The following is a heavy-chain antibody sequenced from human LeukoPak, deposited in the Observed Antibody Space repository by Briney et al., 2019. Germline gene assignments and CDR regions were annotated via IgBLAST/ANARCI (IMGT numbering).Heavy chain of an antibody. V-gene: IGHV4-61*02. CDR3: ARVNSPESGVDWFDP. D-gene: IGHD2-8*01. CDR2: IYTSGST. CDR1: GGSISSGSYY. J-gene: IGHJ5*02. Sequence: SETLSLTCTVSGGSISSGSYYWRWIRQPAGKGLEWIGRIYTSGSTNYNPSLKSRVTISVDTSKNQFSLKLSSVTAADTAVYYCARVNSPESGVDWFDPWGQGTLVTVSS.